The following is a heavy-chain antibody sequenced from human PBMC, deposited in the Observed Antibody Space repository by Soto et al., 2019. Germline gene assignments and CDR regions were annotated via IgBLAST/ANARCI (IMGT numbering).Heavy chain of an antibody. V-gene: IGHV3-21*01. D-gene: IGHD3-10*01. CDR1: GFTFSSYS. CDR3: ASLRYGSGSPPQGY. CDR2: ISSSSSYI. Sequence: PGGSLRLSCAASGFTFSSYSMNWVRQAPGKGLEWVSSISSSSSYIYYADSVKGRFTISRDNAKNSLYLQMNSLRAEDTAVYYCASLRYGSGSPPQGYWGQGTLVTVSS. J-gene: IGHJ4*02.